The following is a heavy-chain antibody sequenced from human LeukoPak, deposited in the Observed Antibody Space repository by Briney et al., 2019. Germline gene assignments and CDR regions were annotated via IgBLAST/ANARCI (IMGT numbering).Heavy chain of an antibody. J-gene: IGHJ4*02. Sequence: GGPLRLSCAASGFTFSSYAMSWVRQAPGKGLEWVSAISGSGGSTYYADSVKGRFTISRDNSKNTLYLQMNSLRAEDTAVYYCAKSIHSSSWLFDYWGQGTLVTVSS. CDR1: GFTFSSYA. D-gene: IGHD6-13*01. V-gene: IGHV3-23*01. CDR2: ISGSGGST. CDR3: AKSIHSSSWLFDY.